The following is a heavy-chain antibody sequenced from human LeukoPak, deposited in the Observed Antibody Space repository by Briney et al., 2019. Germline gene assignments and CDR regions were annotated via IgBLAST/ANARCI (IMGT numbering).Heavy chain of an antibody. CDR3: ARDVLGVEYDILTGYWGFDP. CDR2: ILHSGST. Sequence: SETLSLTCTVSGYSISSGYYWGWIRQPPGMGLEWIGSILHSGSTYYNPSLKSRVTMSVDTSKNQFSLKLSSVTAADTAVYYCARDVLGVEYDILTGYWGFDPWGQGTLVTVSS. D-gene: IGHD3-9*01. J-gene: IGHJ5*02. CDR1: GYSISSGYY. V-gene: IGHV4-38-2*02.